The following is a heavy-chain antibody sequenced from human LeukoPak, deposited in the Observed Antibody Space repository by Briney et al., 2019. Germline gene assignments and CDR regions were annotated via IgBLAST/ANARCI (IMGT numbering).Heavy chain of an antibody. CDR1: GFTFSDYY. D-gene: IGHD3-10*01. J-gene: IGHJ4*02. CDR3: ARVARVRGAITAFDY. V-gene: IGHV3-11*05. CDR2: ISSSSSYT. Sequence: PGGSLRLSCAASGFTFSDYYMSWIRQAPGKGLEWVSYISSSSSYTDYADSVKGRFTISRDNAKNSLYLQMNSLRAEDTAVYYCARVARVRGAITAFDYWGQGTLVTVSS.